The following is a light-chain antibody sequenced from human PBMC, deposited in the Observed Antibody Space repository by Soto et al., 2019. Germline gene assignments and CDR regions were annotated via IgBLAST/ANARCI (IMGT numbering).Light chain of an antibody. V-gene: IGLV1-40*01. J-gene: IGLJ1*01. Sequence: QCVLKQPPSVSGAPRERGLLSCTGSSSNIGAGYDVHWYQQLPGTAPKLLIYGNSNRPSGVPDRFSGSKSGTSASLAITGLQAEDEADYYCQSYDSSLSGAYVFGTGTKVTVL. CDR1: SSNIGAGYD. CDR3: QSYDSSLSGAYV. CDR2: GNS.